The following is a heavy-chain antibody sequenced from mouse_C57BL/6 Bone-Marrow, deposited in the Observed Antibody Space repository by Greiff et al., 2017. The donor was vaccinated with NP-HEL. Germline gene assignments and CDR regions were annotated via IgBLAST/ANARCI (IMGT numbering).Heavy chain of an antibody. D-gene: IGHD1-1*01. V-gene: IGHV14-3*01. CDR2: IDPANGNT. CDR1: GFNIKNTY. J-gene: IGHJ4*01. Sequence: EVKLQESVAELVRPGASVKLSCTASGFNIKNTYMHWVKQRPEQGLEWIGRIDPANGNTKYAPKFQGKATITADTSSNTAYLQLSSLTSEDTAIYYCARDYGSSHYAMDYWGQGTSVTVSS. CDR3: ARDYGSSHYAMDY.